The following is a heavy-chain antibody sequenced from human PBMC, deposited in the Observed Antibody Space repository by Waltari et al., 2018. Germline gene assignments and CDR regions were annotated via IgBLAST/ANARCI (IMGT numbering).Heavy chain of an antibody. Sequence: VQLVESGGDLVKPGGSLRISCEASGFTFSTYTMTWVRQAPGKGLGWVSSISHSSKYIYYAESVRGRFTVSRDNAKSSLYLQMNSLRAEDTAVYFCARDLTAWELLDYWGQGTVVNVSS. J-gene: IGHJ4*02. CDR2: ISHSSKYI. D-gene: IGHD1-7*01. CDR1: GFTFSTYT. CDR3: ARDLTAWELLDY. V-gene: IGHV3-21*02.